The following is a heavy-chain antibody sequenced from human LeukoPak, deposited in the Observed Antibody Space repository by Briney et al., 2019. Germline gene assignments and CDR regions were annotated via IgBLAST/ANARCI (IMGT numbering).Heavy chain of an antibody. CDR1: GDSISKSRHF. Sequence: SETLSLTCNVSGDSISKSRHFWARIRQSPGRGLEWIGYIYNSGSTNYNPSLKSRVTISVETSKNQFSLKLKSVTAADTAVYYCARGGYYGSGNDFRFDPWGQGTLVTVSS. CDR3: ARGGYYGSGNDFRFDP. J-gene: IGHJ5*02. D-gene: IGHD3-10*01. CDR2: IYNSGST. V-gene: IGHV4-61*05.